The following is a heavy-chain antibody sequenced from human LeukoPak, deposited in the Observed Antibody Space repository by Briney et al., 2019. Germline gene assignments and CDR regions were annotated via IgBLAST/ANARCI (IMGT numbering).Heavy chain of an antibody. CDR1: GFTFSSYA. CDR2: ISGSGGGT. D-gene: IGHD3-22*01. J-gene: IGHJ4*02. Sequence: GGSLRLSCAASGFTFSSYAMSWVRQAPGKGLEWVSAISGSGGGTYYADSVKGRFTISRDNSKNTLYLQMNSLRAEDTAVYYCAKDGSGGYYFDYWGQGTLVTVSS. V-gene: IGHV3-23*01. CDR3: AKDGSGGYYFDY.